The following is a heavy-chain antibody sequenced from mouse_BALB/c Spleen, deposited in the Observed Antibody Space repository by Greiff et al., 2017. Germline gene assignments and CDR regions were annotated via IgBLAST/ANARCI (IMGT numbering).Heavy chain of an antibody. CDR1: GYSITSGYY. Sequence: DVKLQESGPGLVKPSQSLSLTCSVTGYSITSGYYWNWIRQFPGNKLEWMGYISYDGSNNYNPSLKNRISITRDTSKNQFFLKLNSVTTEDTATYYCARVSSPWYFDVWGAGTTVTVSS. D-gene: IGHD1-1*01. CDR2: ISYDGSN. V-gene: IGHV3-6*02. J-gene: IGHJ1*01. CDR3: ARVSSPWYFDV.